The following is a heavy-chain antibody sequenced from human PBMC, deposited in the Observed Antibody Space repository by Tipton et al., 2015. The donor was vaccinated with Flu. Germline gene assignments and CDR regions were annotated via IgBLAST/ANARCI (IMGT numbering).Heavy chain of an antibody. J-gene: IGHJ4*02. CDR3: ARHTGDSVRGVIDY. D-gene: IGHD3-10*02. Sequence: TLSLTCSVSGDSVGSDFYWGWIRQSPGKGLEWIGNIHRFGTTYYNPSLKSRVTISIDTSKNQFSLKVSSVTAADTAVYYCARHTGDSVRGVIDYWGQGTLVTVSS. CDR1: GDSVGSDFY. V-gene: IGHV4-38-2*01. CDR2: IHRFGTT.